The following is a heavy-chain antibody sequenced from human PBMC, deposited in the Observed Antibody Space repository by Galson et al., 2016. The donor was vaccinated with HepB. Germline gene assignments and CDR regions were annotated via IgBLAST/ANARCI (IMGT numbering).Heavy chain of an antibody. CDR2: ITGNGGSL. D-gene: IGHD6-19*01. CDR1: GFTFISFS. V-gene: IGHV3-23*01. CDR3: AKRSTSVWQWLAAFDF. Sequence: SLRLSCAASGFTFISFSMVWVRQAPGKGLEWVAFITGNGGSLFYADSVKGRFTISRDNVENTVYLEMNNLRAEDTAPYYFAKRSTSVWQWLAAFDFWGQGTRVTVSS. J-gene: IGHJ4*02.